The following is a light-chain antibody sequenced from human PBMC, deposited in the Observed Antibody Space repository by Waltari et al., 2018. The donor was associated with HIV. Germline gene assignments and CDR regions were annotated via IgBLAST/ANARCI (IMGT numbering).Light chain of an antibody. Sequence: QSALTQPRSVSGSPGQSVTMSCSGTSSDVGGYKYVSWYQQHPGKAPKLLMYDVNKRPSGVSDRFSGSKSGNTASLTISGLQVEDEADYYCCSYAGSYTYVVLGGGTKLTVL. CDR2: DVN. J-gene: IGLJ2*01. V-gene: IGLV2-11*01. CDR1: SSDVGGYKY. CDR3: CSYAGSYTYVV.